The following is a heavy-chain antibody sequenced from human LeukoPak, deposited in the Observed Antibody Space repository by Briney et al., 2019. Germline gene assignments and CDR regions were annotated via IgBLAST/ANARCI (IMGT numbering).Heavy chain of an antibody. V-gene: IGHV6-1*01. J-gene: IGHJ5*02. CDR3: ASSFLIAAAGGGSWFDP. CDR2: TYYRSKWYN. CDR1: GDSVSSNSAA. Sequence: PSQTLSLTCAISGDSVSSNSAAWNWIRQSPSRGLEWLGRTYYRSKWYNDYAVSVKSRITINPDTSKNQFSLQLNSVTPEDTAVYYCASSFLIAAAGGGSWFDPWGQGTLVTVSS. D-gene: IGHD6-13*01.